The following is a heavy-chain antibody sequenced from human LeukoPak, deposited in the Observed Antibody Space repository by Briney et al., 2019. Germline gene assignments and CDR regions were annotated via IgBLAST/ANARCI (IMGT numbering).Heavy chain of an antibody. D-gene: IGHD3-3*01. CDR2: ISYDGSNK. V-gene: IGHV3-30*04. J-gene: IGHJ6*02. CDR3: ARDLLEWISNYYYYGMDV. Sequence: PGGSLRLSCAASGFTFSSYAMHWVRQAPGKGLEWVAVISYDGSNKYYADSVKGRFTISRDNSKNTLYLQMNSLRAEDTAVYYCARDLLEWISNYYYYGMDVWGQGTTVTVSS. CDR1: GFTFSSYA.